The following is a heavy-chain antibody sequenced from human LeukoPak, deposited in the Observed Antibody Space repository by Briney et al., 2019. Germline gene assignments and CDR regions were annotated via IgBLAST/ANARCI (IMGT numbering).Heavy chain of an antibody. D-gene: IGHD3-3*01. CDR1: GGSFSGYY. CDR3: ARGITIFGVVSYMDV. J-gene: IGHJ6*03. V-gene: IGHV4-34*01. Sequence: SETLSLTCAVYGGSFSGYYWSWIRQPPGKGLEWIGEINHSGSTNYNPSLKSRVTISVDTSKNQFSLKLSSVTAADTAVYYCARGITIFGVVSYMDVWGKGTTVTASS. CDR2: INHSGST.